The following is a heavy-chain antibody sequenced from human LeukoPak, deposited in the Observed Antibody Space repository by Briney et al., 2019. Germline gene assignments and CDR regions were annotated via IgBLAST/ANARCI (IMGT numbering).Heavy chain of an antibody. V-gene: IGHV3-53*01. D-gene: IGHD1-26*01. CDR1: GFTFSSYS. Sequence: GGSLRLSCAASGFTFSSYSMNWVRQAPGKGLEWVSVIYSGGSTYYADSVKGRFTISRDNSKNTLYLQMNSLRAEDTAVYYCARYRRVGAIDYWGQGTLVTVSS. CDR2: IYSGGST. CDR3: ARYRRVGAIDY. J-gene: IGHJ4*02.